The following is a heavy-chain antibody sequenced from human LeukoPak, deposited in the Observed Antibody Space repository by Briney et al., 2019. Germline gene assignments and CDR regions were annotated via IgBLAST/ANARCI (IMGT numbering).Heavy chain of an antibody. CDR3: ATAGGYYDSAGDY. J-gene: IGHJ4*02. V-gene: IGHV4-34*01. Sequence: SETLSLTCTVSGGSIRSYYWSWIRQPPGKGLEWIGEINHSGSTNYNPSLKSRVTISVDTSKNQFSLKLSSVTAADTAVYYCATAGGYYDSAGDYWGQGTLVTVSS. D-gene: IGHD3-22*01. CDR2: INHSGST. CDR1: GGSIRSYY.